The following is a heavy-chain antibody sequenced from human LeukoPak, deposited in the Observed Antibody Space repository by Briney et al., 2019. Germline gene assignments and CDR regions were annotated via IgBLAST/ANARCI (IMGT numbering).Heavy chain of an antibody. J-gene: IGHJ4*02. V-gene: IGHV4-4*02. CDR2: IYHSGST. CDR3: ARDCGHYYGSGSYFDY. CDR1: GGSISSSNW. Sequence: PSETLSLTCAVSGGSISSSNWWSWVRQPPGKGLEWIGEIYHSGSTNYNPSLKSRVTISVDKSKNQFSLKLSSVTAADTAVYYCARDCGHYYGSGSYFDYWGQGTLVTVSS. D-gene: IGHD3-10*01.